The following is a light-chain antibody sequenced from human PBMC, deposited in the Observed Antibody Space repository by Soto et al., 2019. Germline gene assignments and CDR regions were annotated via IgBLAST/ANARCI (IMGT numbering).Light chain of an antibody. CDR1: QSVTSSY. V-gene: IGKV3-20*01. J-gene: IGKJ3*01. Sequence: DIVLTQSPGILSLSPGERATLSCRASQSVTSSYLAWSQQRPGQAPRVLIFGASSRATGVPDRFSGSGSGTDFTLTISRLEPGDFAVYYCHQYGGSQFTFGPGTTVEIK. CDR3: HQYGGSQFT. CDR2: GAS.